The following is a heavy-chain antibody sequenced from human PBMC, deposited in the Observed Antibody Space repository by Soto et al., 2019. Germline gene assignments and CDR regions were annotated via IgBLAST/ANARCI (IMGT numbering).Heavy chain of an antibody. Sequence: VSVKVSCKASGNTFSNYYIHWVRQAPGQGLEWMGTINPSGGHTTYAQKFLGRVTMTRDSSTSTLYMELTSLRFEDTAVYYCARGGHVVVVTAAFDYWGQGTLVTVSS. V-gene: IGHV1-46*03. CDR1: GNTFSNYY. CDR3: ARGGHVVVVTAAFDY. D-gene: IGHD2-21*02. CDR2: INPSGGHT. J-gene: IGHJ4*02.